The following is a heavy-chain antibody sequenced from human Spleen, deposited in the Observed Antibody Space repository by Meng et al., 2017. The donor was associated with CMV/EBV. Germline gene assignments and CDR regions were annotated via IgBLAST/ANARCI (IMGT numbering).Heavy chain of an antibody. CDR3: ARLVWFTGRSTSFDY. Sequence: SETLSLTCTVYGGSFSAHYWSWFRQPPGKGLEWIGEINRSGSTNYNPSLKSRVTISVDTSKNQFSLKLSSVTAADTAVYYCARLVWFTGRSTSFDYWGQGALVTVSS. D-gene: IGHD2-2*01. J-gene: IGHJ4*02. V-gene: IGHV4-34*01. CDR2: INRSGST. CDR1: GGSFSAHY.